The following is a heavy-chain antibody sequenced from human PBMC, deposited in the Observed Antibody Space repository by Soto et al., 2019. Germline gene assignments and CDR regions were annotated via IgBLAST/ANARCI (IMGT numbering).Heavy chain of an antibody. V-gene: IGHV3-23*01. Sequence: EVQLLESGGGLVQPGGSLRLSCAASGFTFSSYAMSWVRQAPGKGLEWVSAISGSGGSTYYADSVKGRFTISRDNSKNTLYLQMNSRRAEDTAVYYCAKGLGGTPAAEYFQHWGQGTLVTVSS. CDR1: GFTFSSYA. J-gene: IGHJ1*01. D-gene: IGHD6-25*01. CDR3: AKGLGGTPAAEYFQH. CDR2: ISGSGGST.